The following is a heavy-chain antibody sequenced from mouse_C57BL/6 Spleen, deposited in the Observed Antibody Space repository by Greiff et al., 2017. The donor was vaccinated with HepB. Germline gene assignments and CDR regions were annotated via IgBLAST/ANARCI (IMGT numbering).Heavy chain of an antibody. CDR2: ISSGGSYT. CDR1: GFTFSSYG. CDR3: ARGDYDYDDAMDY. J-gene: IGHJ4*01. V-gene: IGHV5-6*01. Sequence: EVNVVESGGDLVKPGGSLKLSCAASGFTFSSYGMSWVRQTPDKRLEWVATISSGGSYTYYPDSVKGRFTISRDNAKNTLYLQMSSLKSEDTAMYYCARGDYDYDDAMDYWGQGTSVTVSS. D-gene: IGHD2-4*01.